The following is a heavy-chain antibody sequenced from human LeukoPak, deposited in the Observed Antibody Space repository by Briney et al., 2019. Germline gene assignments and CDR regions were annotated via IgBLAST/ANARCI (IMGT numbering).Heavy chain of an antibody. V-gene: IGHV5-51*01. CDR1: GYSFTSYW. CDR2: IYPGDSDT. Sequence: AGESLKISCKGSGYSFTSYWIGWVRQMPGKGLEWMGIIYPGDSDTRYSPSFQGQVTISADKSISTAYLQWSSLKASDTAMYYCARLNADTAMVQGMDVWGQGTTVTVSS. D-gene: IGHD5-18*01. J-gene: IGHJ6*02. CDR3: ARLNADTAMVQGMDV.